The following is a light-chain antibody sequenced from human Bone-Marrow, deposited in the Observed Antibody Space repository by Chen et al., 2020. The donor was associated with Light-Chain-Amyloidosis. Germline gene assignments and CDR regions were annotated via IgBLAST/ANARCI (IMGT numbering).Light chain of an antibody. CDR2: GSS. J-gene: IGKJ4*01. CDR1: QTISSNY. Sequence: EIVLTQSPGTLSLSPGEGANLSCRASQTISSNYLTWYQQKFGQAPRLLIYGSSSRATGIPDRFTGSGSGTDFTLTINRLEPEDVAMYYCQQYGTSPLTVGGGTKVGIK. V-gene: IGKV3-20*01. CDR3: QQYGTSPLT.